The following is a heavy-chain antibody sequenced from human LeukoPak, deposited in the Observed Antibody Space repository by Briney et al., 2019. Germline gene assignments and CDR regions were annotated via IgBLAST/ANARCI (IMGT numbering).Heavy chain of an antibody. CDR3: ARAPQLLYYFDY. Sequence: SETLSLTCTVSGGSISSSSYYWGWIRQPPGKGLEWIGSIYYSGSTYYNPSLKSRVTISVDTSKNQFSLKLSSVTAADTAVYYCARAPQLLYYFDYWGQGTLVTVSS. V-gene: IGHV4-39*01. J-gene: IGHJ4*02. CDR2: IYYSGST. CDR1: GGSISSSSYY. D-gene: IGHD2-2*01.